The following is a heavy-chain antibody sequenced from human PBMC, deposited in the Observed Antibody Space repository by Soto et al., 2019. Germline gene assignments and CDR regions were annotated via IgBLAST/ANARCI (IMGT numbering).Heavy chain of an antibody. Sequence: QVQLQQWGAGLLKPSETLSLPCAVYGGSFSGYYWSWIRQPPGKGLEWIGEINHSGSTNYNPSLKRRVTPSVDTSQNQFSPKRSSVTAADTAVYYCARRYYGSGRRDGWFEPWGQGTLVTVSS. CDR1: GGSFSGYY. V-gene: IGHV4-34*01. J-gene: IGHJ5*02. CDR3: ARRYYGSGRRDGWFEP. D-gene: IGHD3-10*01. CDR2: INHSGST.